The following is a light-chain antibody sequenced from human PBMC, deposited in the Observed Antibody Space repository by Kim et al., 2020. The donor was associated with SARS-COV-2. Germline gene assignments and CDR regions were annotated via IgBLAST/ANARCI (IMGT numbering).Light chain of an antibody. CDR1: QSVSSY. CDR3: QQRTTSLT. Sequence: SLYPGERATLSCRTSQSVSSYLAWYQQKPGQAPRLLIYDASQRAPGIPARFSGGGYITEFTLTISSLEPEDSAVYYCQQRTTSLTFGGGTKVDIK. J-gene: IGKJ4*01. CDR2: DAS. V-gene: IGKV3-11*01.